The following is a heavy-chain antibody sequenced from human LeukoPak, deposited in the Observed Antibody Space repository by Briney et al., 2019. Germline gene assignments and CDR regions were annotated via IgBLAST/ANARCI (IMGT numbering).Heavy chain of an antibody. D-gene: IGHD5-12*01. Sequence: GGSLRLSCAASGFTSNKAWMNWVRQAPGKGLEWVGRIKSKTDGGTTDYAAPVKGRFTISRDDSENTVYLQMNSLQTEDTAVYFCSTHPTSGFWGQGTLVTVSS. CDR2: IKSKTDGGTT. CDR3: STHPTSGF. CDR1: GFTSNKAW. V-gene: IGHV3-15*07. J-gene: IGHJ4*02.